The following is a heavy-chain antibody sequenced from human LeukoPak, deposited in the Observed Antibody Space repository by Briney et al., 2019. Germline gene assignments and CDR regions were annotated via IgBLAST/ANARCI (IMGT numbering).Heavy chain of an antibody. CDR2: IIPILGIA. CDR1: GGTFSSYA. V-gene: IGHV1-69*04. Sequence: GASVKVSCKASGGTFSSYAISWVRQAPGQGLEWMGRIIPILGIANYAQKFQGRVTITADKSTSTAYMELSSLRSEDTAVYYCASILYSSGWYREPAEYFQHWGQGTLVTVSS. CDR3: ASILYSSGWYREPAEYFQH. J-gene: IGHJ1*01. D-gene: IGHD6-19*01.